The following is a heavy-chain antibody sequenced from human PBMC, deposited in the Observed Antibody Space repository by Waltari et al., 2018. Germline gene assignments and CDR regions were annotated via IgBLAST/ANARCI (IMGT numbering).Heavy chain of an antibody. CDR2: INPNSGGT. J-gene: IGHJ4*02. D-gene: IGHD6-19*01. CDR3: ARVGGIAVARYYFDY. Sequence: QVQLVQSGAEVKKPGASVKVSCKAPGYTFTGYYMHWVRQAPGQRLEWMGRINPNSGGTNYAQKFQGRVTMTRDTSISTAYMELSRLRSDDTAVYYCARVGGIAVARYYFDYWGQGTLVTVSS. CDR1: GYTFTGYY. V-gene: IGHV1-2*06.